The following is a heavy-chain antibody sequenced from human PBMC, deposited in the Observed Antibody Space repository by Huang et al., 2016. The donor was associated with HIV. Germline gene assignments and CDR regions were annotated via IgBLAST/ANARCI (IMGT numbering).Heavy chain of an antibody. D-gene: IGHD4-17*01. Sequence: QVQLVQSGAVVKTPGSSVKVSCKASGGTFRNSAINWVRQAPGQGPEWMGGISPMFGRPDYARKFQGRVTITADDSTSTAYMDLSSLTSDDTAVYYCASGLTVLAKFDFWGQGTLVTVSS. CDR2: ISPMFGRP. CDR1: GGTFRNSA. CDR3: ASGLTVLAKFDF. J-gene: IGHJ4*02. V-gene: IGHV1-69*13.